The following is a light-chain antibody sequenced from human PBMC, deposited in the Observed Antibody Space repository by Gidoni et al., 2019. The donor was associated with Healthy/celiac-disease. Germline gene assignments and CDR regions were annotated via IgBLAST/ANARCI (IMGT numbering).Light chain of an antibody. CDR2: DAS. CDR1: QSVSSY. V-gene: IGKV3-11*01. J-gene: IGKJ2*01. CDR3: QQRSNWPPVYT. Sequence: ELVLTQSPATLSLSPGARATLSCRASQSVSSYLAWYQQKPGQAPRLLIYDASNRATGIPARFSGSGSGTDFTLTISSLEPEDFAVYYCQQRSNWPPVYTFGQGTKLEIK.